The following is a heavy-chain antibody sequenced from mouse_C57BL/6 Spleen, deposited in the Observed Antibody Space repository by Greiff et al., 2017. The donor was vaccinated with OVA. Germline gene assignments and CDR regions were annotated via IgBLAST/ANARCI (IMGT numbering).Heavy chain of an antibody. CDR2: INPNNGGT. CDR3: ARRRLYDYGSSYCAMDY. D-gene: IGHD1-1*01. J-gene: IGHJ4*01. V-gene: IGHV1-18*01. Sequence: VQLQQSGPELVKPGASVKIPCKASGYTFTDYNLDWVKQSHGKSLEWIGDINPNNGGTIYNQKFKGKATLTVDKSSSPAYMELRSLTSEDTAVYDCARRRLYDYGSSYCAMDYWGQGTTVTVSS. CDR1: GYTFTDYN.